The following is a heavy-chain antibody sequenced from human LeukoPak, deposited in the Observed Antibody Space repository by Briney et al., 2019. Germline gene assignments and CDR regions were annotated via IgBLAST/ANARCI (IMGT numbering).Heavy chain of an antibody. Sequence: GGSLRLSCAASGFTVSSNYMSWVRQAPGKGLEWVSSISSSSSYIYYADSVKGRFTISRDNAKNSLYLQMNSLRAEDTAVYYCAREGVVPAARDYYYYYGMDVWGKGTTVTVSS. CDR1: GFTVSSNY. CDR3: AREGVVPAARDYYYYYGMDV. V-gene: IGHV3-21*01. CDR2: ISSSSSYI. J-gene: IGHJ6*04. D-gene: IGHD2-2*01.